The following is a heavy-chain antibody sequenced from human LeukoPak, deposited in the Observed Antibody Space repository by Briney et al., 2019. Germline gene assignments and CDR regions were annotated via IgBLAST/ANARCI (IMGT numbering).Heavy chain of an antibody. CDR2: IYPGDSDT. CDR3: ARLPVGYCSSTSCYGHYFDY. Sequence: GESLKISCKGSGYSFTSYWIGWVRQVPGKGLEWMGIIYPGDSDTRYSPSFQGQVTISADKSISTAYLQWSSLKASDTAMYYCARLPVGYCSSTSCYGHYFDYWGQGTLVTVSS. V-gene: IGHV5-51*01. J-gene: IGHJ4*02. D-gene: IGHD2-2*01. CDR1: GYSFTSYW.